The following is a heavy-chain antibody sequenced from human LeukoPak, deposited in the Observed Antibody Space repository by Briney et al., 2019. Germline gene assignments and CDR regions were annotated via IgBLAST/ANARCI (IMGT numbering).Heavy chain of an antibody. CDR1: GYTFTSYG. CDR2: MNPNSGNT. CDR3: ARGPVLWFGELLSNPPQYYYMDV. J-gene: IGHJ6*03. Sequence: ASVKVSCKASGYTFTSYGISWVRQAPGQGLEWMGWMNPNSGNTGYAQKFQGRVTITRNTSISTAYMELSSLRSEDTAVYYCARGPVLWFGELLSNPPQYYYMDVWGKGTTVTVSS. V-gene: IGHV1-8*03. D-gene: IGHD3-10*01.